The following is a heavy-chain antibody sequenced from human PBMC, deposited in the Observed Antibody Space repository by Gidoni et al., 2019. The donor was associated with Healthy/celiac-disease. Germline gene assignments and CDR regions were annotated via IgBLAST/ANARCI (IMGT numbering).Heavy chain of an antibody. D-gene: IGHD6-19*01. J-gene: IGHJ5*02. CDR1: GFSLSTSGMC. CDR2: IDWDDDK. V-gene: IGHV2-70*01. Sequence: QVTLRASGPALVKPTQTLTLTCTFSGFSLSTSGMCVSWIRQPPGKALEWLALIDWDDDKYYRTSLKTRLTISKDTSKNQVVLTMTNMDPVDTATYYCARIWYSSGWYDWFDPWGQGTLVTVSS. CDR3: ARIWYSSGWYDWFDP.